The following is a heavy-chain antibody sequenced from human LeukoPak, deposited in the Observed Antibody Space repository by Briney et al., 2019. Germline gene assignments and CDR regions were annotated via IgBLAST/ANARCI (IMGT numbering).Heavy chain of an antibody. Sequence: SLRPSSAPSLFTSTTYETNGVRHAPRQGLGWGSYISGTGTTIYDADSAKGRFTISRDNAKNSLYLQMNSLRAEDTAVYYCARVVRDGYNRIDYWGQGTLVTVSS. CDR2: ISGTGTTI. D-gene: IGHD5-24*01. V-gene: IGHV3-48*03. J-gene: IGHJ4*02. CDR1: LFTSTTYE. CDR3: ARVVRDGYNRIDY.